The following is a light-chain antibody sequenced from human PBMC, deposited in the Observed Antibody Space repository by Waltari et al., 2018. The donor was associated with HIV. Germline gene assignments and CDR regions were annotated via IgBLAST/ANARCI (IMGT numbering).Light chain of an antibody. Sequence: DIQMTQSPSSLSASVGDRVTITFRARQTIDTLLNWYQRTSGKPPKLLIVAASNLQRGIPARFGGSGSGTEFTLTVNSLQPEDFATYYCQQTSRTPQTFGQGTRLE. CDR2: AAS. CDR3: QQTSRTPQT. CDR1: QTIDTL. V-gene: IGKV1-39*01. J-gene: IGKJ5*01.